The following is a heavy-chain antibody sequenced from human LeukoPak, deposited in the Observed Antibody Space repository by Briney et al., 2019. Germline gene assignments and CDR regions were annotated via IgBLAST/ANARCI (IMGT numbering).Heavy chain of an antibody. Sequence: DPSETLSLTCAVYGGSFSGYYWSWIRQPPGKGLEWIGEINHSGSTYYNPSLKSRVAISVDTSKNQFSLKLSSVTAADTAVYYCAGTYYYDSSGYSKWVYWGQGTLVTVSS. V-gene: IGHV4-34*01. J-gene: IGHJ4*02. CDR1: GGSFSGYY. D-gene: IGHD3-22*01. CDR2: INHSGST. CDR3: AGTYYYDSSGYSKWVY.